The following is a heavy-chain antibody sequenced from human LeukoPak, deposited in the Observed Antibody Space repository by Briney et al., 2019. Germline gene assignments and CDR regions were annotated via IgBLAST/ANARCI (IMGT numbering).Heavy chain of an antibody. CDR1: GFPLNSLA. V-gene: IGHV3-33*01. J-gene: IGHJ4*02. CDR2: IWYDGSNK. Sequence: GGSLSPSLPASGFPLNSLAMHGFAKAPGKGLKGGAVIWYDGSNKYYADSVKGRFTISRDNSENTLYLQMDSLRAEDTAVYYCARDPGVRWLVGFDYWGQGTLVTVSS. D-gene: IGHD6-19*01. CDR3: ARDPGVRWLVGFDY.